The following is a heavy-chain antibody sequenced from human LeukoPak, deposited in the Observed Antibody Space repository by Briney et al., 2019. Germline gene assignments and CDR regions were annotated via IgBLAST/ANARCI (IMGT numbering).Heavy chain of an antibody. CDR3: ARLRGGYRLY. CDR2: ISSSAGTI. V-gene: IGHV3-48*04. D-gene: IGHD5-24*01. CDR1: GFAFSSFG. J-gene: IGHJ4*02. Sequence: GGSLRLSCVASGFAFSSFGMHWVRQAPGKGLEWVSYISSSAGTIYYADSVKGRFTISRDNAKNSLYLQMNSLRAEDTAVYYCARLRGGYRLYWGQGTLVTVSS.